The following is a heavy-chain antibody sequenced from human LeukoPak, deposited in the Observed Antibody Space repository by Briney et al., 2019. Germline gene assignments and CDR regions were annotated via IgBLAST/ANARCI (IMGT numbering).Heavy chain of an antibody. CDR1: GFTFSSYS. CDR2: ISKSSSYI. CDR3: ASSSCSGGSCYAFDY. Sequence: PGGSLRLSCAASGFTFSSYSMNWVRQAPGKGLEWVSCISKSSSYIDYAGSVKGRFTISRDNAKNSLYLQMNSLRAEDTAVYYCASSSCSGGSCYAFDYWGQGTLVTVSS. D-gene: IGHD2-15*01. V-gene: IGHV3-21*01. J-gene: IGHJ4*02.